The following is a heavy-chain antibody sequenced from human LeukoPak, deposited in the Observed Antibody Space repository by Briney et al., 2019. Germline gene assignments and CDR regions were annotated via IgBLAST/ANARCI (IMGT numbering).Heavy chain of an antibody. Sequence: GGSLRLSCAASGFTFSSYWMHWVRQAPGKGLVWVSRINSDGSSTSYADSVKGRFTISRDNAKNTLYLQMNSLRAEDTAVYYCARGSRRGSSGSGGDYWGQGTLVTVSS. V-gene: IGHV3-74*01. J-gene: IGHJ4*02. CDR3: ARGSRRGSSGSGGDY. D-gene: IGHD6-19*01. CDR1: GFTFSSYW. CDR2: INSDGSST.